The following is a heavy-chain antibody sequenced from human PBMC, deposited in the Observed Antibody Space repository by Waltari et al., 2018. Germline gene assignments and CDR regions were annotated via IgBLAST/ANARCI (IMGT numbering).Heavy chain of an antibody. CDR2: LYYSGST. CDR1: GGSISSYY. CDR3: ARAQQLATFDY. J-gene: IGHJ4*02. V-gene: IGHV4-59*01. Sequence: QVQLQESGPGLVKPSETLSLTCTVSGGSISSYYWSWIRQPPGKGLEWIGYLYYSGSTNYNPSLKSRVTISVDTSKNQFSLKLSSVTAADTAVYYCARAQQLATFDYWGQGTLVTVSS. D-gene: IGHD6-13*01.